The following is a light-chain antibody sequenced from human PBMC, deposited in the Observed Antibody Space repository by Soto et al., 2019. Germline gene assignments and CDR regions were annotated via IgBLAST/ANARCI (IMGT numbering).Light chain of an antibody. CDR2: GAS. CDR1: QSVSSS. V-gene: IGKV3-15*01. J-gene: IGKJ1*01. CDR3: QQYNNWWT. Sequence: VMTQSPATLSVSPGERATLSFRASQSVSSSLAWYQQKPGQAPRLLIYGASTRATGIPDRFSGSGSGTEFTLTISSRQSEDFAVYFCQQYNNWWTFGQGSMV.